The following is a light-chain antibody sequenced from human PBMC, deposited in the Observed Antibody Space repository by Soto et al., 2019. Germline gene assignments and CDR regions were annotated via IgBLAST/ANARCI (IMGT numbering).Light chain of an antibody. CDR1: QSVGSY. CDR2: GAS. CDR3: QQYNNWPWT. V-gene: IGKV3-15*01. Sequence: EILMTQSPATLSVSPGESATLTCRASQSVGSYLAWYQQKPGQSPRLLISGASTRATGIPSKFSGSGSGTGFTLTITILQSEDFAVYYCQQYNNWPWTFGQGTKVEIK. J-gene: IGKJ1*01.